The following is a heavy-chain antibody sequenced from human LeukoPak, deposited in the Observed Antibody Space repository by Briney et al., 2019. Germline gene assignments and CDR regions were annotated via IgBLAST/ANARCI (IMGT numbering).Heavy chain of an antibody. CDR3: ARHSGYGYGYAYYYYYMDV. Sequence: SETLSLTCTVSGGSISSSSYYWGWIRQPPGKGLEWIGSIYYSGSTYYNPSLKSRVTISVDPSKNQFSLKLSSVTAADTAVYYCARHSGYGYGYAYYYYYMDVWGKGTTATVSS. CDR1: GGSISSSSYY. D-gene: IGHD5-18*01. V-gene: IGHV4-39*01. CDR2: IYYSGST. J-gene: IGHJ6*03.